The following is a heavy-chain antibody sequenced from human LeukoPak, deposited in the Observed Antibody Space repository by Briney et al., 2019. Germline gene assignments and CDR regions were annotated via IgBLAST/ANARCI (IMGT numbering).Heavy chain of an antibody. D-gene: IGHD5-12*01. J-gene: IGHJ6*02. CDR3: AKGLGYSGDDLSDYYYGMDV. CDR1: GFSFSSYA. V-gene: IGHV3-23*01. CDR2: ISGSGGST. Sequence: GGSLRLSCANSGFSFSSYAMNWVRQAPGKGLEWVSVISGSGGSTYYADSVKGRFTISRDNSKNTMYVQINRLRAEDTAVYYCAKGLGYSGDDLSDYYYGMDVWGQGTTVTVSS.